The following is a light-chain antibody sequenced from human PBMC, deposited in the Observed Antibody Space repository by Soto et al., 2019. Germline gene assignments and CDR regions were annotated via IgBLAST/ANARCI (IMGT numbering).Light chain of an antibody. CDR3: QQYNSYSPRGPA. CDR1: QSISSW. CDR2: DAS. Sequence: DIQMTQSPSTLSASVGDRVTITCRASQSISSWLAWYQQKPGKAPKLLIYDASSLESGVPSRFSGSGSGTEFTLTISSLQPDDFATYYCQQYNSYSPRGPAFGGGTKVDIK. V-gene: IGKV1-5*01. J-gene: IGKJ4*01.